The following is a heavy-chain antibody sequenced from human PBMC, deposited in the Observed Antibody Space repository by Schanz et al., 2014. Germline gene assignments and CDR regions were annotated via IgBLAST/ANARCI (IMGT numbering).Heavy chain of an antibody. CDR2: VTWDGGYT. J-gene: IGHJ4*02. D-gene: IGHD5-12*01. V-gene: IGHV3-43*02. CDR3: AKNRAGGYESFLDS. Sequence: EAQLLESGGGLVQPGGSLRLSCAASGFNFKAYAMSWVRQAPGKGLEWVSLVTWDGGYTYYADSVKGRFTISRDNSKNSLYLQMDSLRSEDTALYYCAKNRAGGYESFLDSWGQGTLVTVSS. CDR1: GFNFKAYA.